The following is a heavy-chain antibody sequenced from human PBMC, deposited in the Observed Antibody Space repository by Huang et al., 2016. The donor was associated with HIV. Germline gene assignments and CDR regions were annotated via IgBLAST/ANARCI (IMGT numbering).Heavy chain of an antibody. CDR2: IVPDVLDT. V-gene: IGHV5-51*01. CDR1: GYSFSSYW. Sequence: VQLVQSGAEVKKPGESLKISCKGSGYSFSSYWIAWVRQVPGKGLEWMGFIVPDVLDTPYRPSFACQVTISADKSIGTAYLQWSSLKASDTAMYYCARRFSSSSGYFDYWGQGSLVTVSS. J-gene: IGHJ4*02. CDR3: ARRFSSSSGYFDY. D-gene: IGHD6-6*01.